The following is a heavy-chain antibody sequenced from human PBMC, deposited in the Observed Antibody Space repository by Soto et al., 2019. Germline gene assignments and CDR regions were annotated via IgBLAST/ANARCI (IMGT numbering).Heavy chain of an antibody. J-gene: IGHJ4*02. CDR2: IYGGGNGP. CDR1: GFTFSDFA. D-gene: IGHD2-2*03. V-gene: IGHV3-23*03. CDR3: AKMEGMDPWAYSFDY. Sequence: EVQVLESGGGLVQPGGSLRLSCAATGFTFSDFAMSWVRQAPGKGLEWVSRIYGGGNGPHYADSVEGRVTISRENSKNTLYLQMNSLRAEDTVVDYCAKMEGMDPWAYSFDYWGQGTLVTVSS.